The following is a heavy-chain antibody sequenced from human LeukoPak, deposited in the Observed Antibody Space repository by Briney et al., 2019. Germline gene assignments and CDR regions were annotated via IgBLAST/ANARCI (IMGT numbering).Heavy chain of an antibody. CDR3: AKGHQDCTTASCSCYFDF. D-gene: IGHD2-2*01. J-gene: IGHJ4*02. CDR2: ISGGGGST. V-gene: IGHV3-23*01. CDR1: GFTFSSYS. Sequence: GGSLRLSCAASGFTFSSYSMNWVRQAPGKGLDWVSGISGGGGSTFYADSVKGRFSISRDNSKNTLYLQVNSLRAEDTAVYYCAKGHQDCTTASCSCYFDFWGQGTLVTVSS.